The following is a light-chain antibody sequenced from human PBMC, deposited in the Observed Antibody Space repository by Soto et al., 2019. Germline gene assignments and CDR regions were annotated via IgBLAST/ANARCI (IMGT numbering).Light chain of an antibody. CDR2: DAS. CDR1: QYIDKF. CDR3: QQYDDLPIT. J-gene: IGKJ5*01. V-gene: IGKV1-33*01. Sequence: IQLTQSPSSLSASVGDRVTITCQASQYIDKFLNWYQQKSGKAPKLLISDASNLETGVPSRFSGGGSGTDFTFTITSLQPEDVAIYYCQQYDDLPITFGQGTRLEIK.